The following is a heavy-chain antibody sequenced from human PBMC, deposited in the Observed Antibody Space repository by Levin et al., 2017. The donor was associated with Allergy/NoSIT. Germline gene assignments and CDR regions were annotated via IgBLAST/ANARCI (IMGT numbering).Heavy chain of an antibody. Sequence: SETLSLTCAVSGGSISSGGYSWSWIRQPPGKGLEWIGYIYHSGSTYYNPSLKSRVTISVDRSKNQFSLKLSSVTAADTAVYYCARGRYCTNGVCYPPYYYFDYWGQGTLVTVSS. CDR1: GGSISSGGYS. CDR2: IYHSGST. J-gene: IGHJ4*02. CDR3: ARGRYCTNGVCYPPYYYFDY. V-gene: IGHV4-30-2*01. D-gene: IGHD2-8*01.